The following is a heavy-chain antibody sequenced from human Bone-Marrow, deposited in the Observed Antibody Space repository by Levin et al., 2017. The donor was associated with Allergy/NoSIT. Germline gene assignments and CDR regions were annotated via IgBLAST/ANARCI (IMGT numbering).Heavy chain of an antibody. D-gene: IGHD1-1*01. CDR2: IHPPDSET. CDR3: ARASWNPPFDY. CDR1: EYPFTSYW. Sequence: GESLKISCQGAEYPFTSYWLAWVRQVPGKGLEWVGIIHPPDSETRYSPSFEGHVTISVDKSINTAYLQWSSLRASDTAFYYCARASWNPPFDYWRQGTLVTVSS. J-gene: IGHJ4*02. V-gene: IGHV5-51*01.